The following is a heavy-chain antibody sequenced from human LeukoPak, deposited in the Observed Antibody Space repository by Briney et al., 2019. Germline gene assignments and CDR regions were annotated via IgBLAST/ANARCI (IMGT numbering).Heavy chain of an antibody. Sequence: GGSLRLSCAASGYTFSSYAMSWVRQAPGKGLEWVSAISGSGGSTYYADSVKGRFTISRDNSKNTLYLQMNSLRAEDTAVYYCANCIDSSGWYLGDWGQGTLVTVSS. D-gene: IGHD6-19*01. CDR1: GYTFSSYA. CDR3: ANCIDSSGWYLGD. CDR2: ISGSGGST. J-gene: IGHJ4*02. V-gene: IGHV3-23*01.